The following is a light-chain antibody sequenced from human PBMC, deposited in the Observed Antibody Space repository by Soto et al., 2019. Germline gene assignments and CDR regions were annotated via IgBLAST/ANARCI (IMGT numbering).Light chain of an antibody. CDR1: QDISNY. CDR3: KKYDNLPLT. Sequence: DIQMTQSPSSLSASVGDRVTITCQASQDISNYFNWYQQKPGKAPKLLIYDACNLEKEVPSRFSGSGCGKDFTFTILRLQPEDIATYYCKKYDNLPLTFGGGTKVEIK. J-gene: IGKJ4*01. CDR2: DAC. V-gene: IGKV1-33*01.